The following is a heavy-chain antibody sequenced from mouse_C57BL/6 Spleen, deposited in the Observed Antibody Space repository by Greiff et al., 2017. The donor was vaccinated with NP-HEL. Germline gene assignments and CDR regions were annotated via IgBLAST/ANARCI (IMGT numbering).Heavy chain of an antibody. CDR2: INPNYGTT. V-gene: IGHV1-39*01. CDR1: GYSFTDYN. D-gene: IGHD1-1*01. J-gene: IGHJ2*01. CDR3: ARIDYYGSSYYFDY. Sequence: EVQLQQFGPELVKPGASVKISCKASGYSFTDYNMNWVKQSNGKSLEWIGVINPNYGTTSYNQKFKGKATLTVDQSSSTAYMQLNSLTSEDSAVYYCARIDYYGSSYYFDYWGQGTTLTVSS.